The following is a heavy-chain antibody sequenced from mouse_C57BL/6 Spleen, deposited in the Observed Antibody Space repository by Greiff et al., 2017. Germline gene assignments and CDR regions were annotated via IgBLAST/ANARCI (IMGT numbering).Heavy chain of an antibody. CDR3: ARDEGDYLDY. CDR1: GFTFSSYA. J-gene: IGHJ2*01. V-gene: IGHV5-4*01. CDR2: ISDGGSYT. Sequence: EVQLVESGGGLVKPGGSLKLSCAASGFTFSSYAMSWVRQTPEKRLEWVATISDGGSYTYYPDNVKGRFTISRDNAKTNLYLQMSHLKSEDTAMYYCARDEGDYLDYWGQGTTLTVSS.